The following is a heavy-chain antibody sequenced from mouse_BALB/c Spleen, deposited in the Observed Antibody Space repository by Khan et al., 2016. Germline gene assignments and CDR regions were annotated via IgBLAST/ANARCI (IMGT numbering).Heavy chain of an antibody. D-gene: IGHD1-3*01. Sequence: QIQLVQSGPELKKPGETVNTSCKSSGYIFRNYGMNWVKQAPGKGLKWMGWININTGEPTYADEFKGRLVFSLESSASIDHLQINNLKNEDTATYFCARGGYNYCFDYLGQVTTLTVSS. CDR3: ARGGYNYCFDY. V-gene: IGHV9-3*02. J-gene: IGHJ2*01. CDR1: GYIFRNYG. CDR2: ININTGEP.